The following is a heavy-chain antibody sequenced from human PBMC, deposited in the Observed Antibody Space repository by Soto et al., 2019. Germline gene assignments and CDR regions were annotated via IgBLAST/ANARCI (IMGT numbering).Heavy chain of an antibody. D-gene: IGHD2-2*01. CDR2: IWYDGSNK. CDR1: GFTFSSYG. V-gene: IGHV3-33*01. Sequence: PGGSLRLSCAASGFTFSSYGIHWVRQAPGKGLEWVAVIWYDGSNKYYADSVKGRFTISRDNSKNTLYLQMNSLRAEDTAVYYCARGILVVPAAMMSVGWYFDLWGRGTLVTVSS. J-gene: IGHJ2*01. CDR3: ARGILVVPAAMMSVGWYFDL.